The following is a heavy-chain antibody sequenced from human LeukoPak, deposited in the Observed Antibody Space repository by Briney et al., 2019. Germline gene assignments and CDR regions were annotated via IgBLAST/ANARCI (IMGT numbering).Heavy chain of an antibody. J-gene: IGHJ1*01. CDR1: GYTFTGYY. CDR3: ARDYYDSSGYQQEYFQH. V-gene: IGHV1-2*02. D-gene: IGHD3-22*01. CDR2: INPNSGGT. Sequence: GALVKVSCKASGYTFTGYYMHWVRQAPGQGLEWMGWINPNSGGTNYAQKFQGRVTMTRDTSISTAYMELSRLRSDDTAVYYCARDYYDSSGYQQEYFQHWGQGTLVTVSS.